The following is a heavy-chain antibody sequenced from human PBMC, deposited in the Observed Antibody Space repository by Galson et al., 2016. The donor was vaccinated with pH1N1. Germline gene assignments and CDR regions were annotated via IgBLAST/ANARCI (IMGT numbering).Heavy chain of an antibody. V-gene: IGHV5-51*03. CDR1: GYTFTNYW. Sequence: QSGAEVKKPGESLKISCRASGYTFTNYWIGWVRQVPGKGLEWMAIIYPGDSDARYSPSFQGRVTISADKSISTAYLHWSSLKASDTAIYYCGRPQSLATPAFFFDSWGRGTLVTVSS. CDR3: GRPQSLATPAFFFDS. J-gene: IGHJ4*02. D-gene: IGHD6-13*01. CDR2: IYPGDSDA.